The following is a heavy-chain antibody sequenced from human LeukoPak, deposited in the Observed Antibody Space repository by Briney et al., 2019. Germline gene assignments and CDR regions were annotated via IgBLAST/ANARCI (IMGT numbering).Heavy chain of an antibody. CDR2: IYHSGST. J-gene: IGHJ5*02. Sequence: SETLSLTCAVSGGSISSSNWWSWVRQPPGKGLEWIGEIYHSGSTNYNPSLKSRVTISVDKSKNQFSLKLSSVTAADTAVYYCARVYGDYATGGWFDPWGQGTLVTVSS. V-gene: IGHV4-4*02. CDR1: GGSISSSNW. D-gene: IGHD4-17*01. CDR3: ARVYGDYATGGWFDP.